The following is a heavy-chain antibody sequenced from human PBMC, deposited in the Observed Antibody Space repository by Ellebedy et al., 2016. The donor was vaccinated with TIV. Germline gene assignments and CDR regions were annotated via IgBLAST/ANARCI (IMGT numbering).Heavy chain of an antibody. Sequence: GESLKISXKGSGYSFTSYWIGWVRQMPGKGLEWMGIIYPGDSDTRYSPSFQGQVTISADKSISTAYLQWSSLKASDTAMYYCARRGMREGWVVVTANDAFDIWGQGTMVTVSS. CDR2: IYPGDSDT. V-gene: IGHV5-51*01. CDR1: GYSFTSYW. D-gene: IGHD2-21*02. J-gene: IGHJ3*02. CDR3: ARRGMREGWVVVTANDAFDI.